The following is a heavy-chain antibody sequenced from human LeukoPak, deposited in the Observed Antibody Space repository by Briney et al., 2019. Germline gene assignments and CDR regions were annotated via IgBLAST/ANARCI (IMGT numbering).Heavy chain of an antibody. Sequence: GESLNISCKGSGYSFTSYWIGWVRQMPGKGLEWMGIIYPGDSDTRYSPSFQGQVTISADKSISTAYLQWSSLKASDTAMYYCASSKPYCGGDCYAFDIWGQGTMVTVSS. D-gene: IGHD2-21*02. CDR3: ASSKPYCGGDCYAFDI. V-gene: IGHV5-51*01. J-gene: IGHJ3*02. CDR1: GYSFTSYW. CDR2: IYPGDSDT.